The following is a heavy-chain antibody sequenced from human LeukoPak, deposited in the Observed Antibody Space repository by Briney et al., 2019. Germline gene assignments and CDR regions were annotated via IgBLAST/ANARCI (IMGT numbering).Heavy chain of an antibody. D-gene: IGHD4-17*01. Sequence: HGASVKVSCKASGYTFTSYYMHWVRQAPGQGLEWMGIINPSGGSTSYAQKFQGRVTMTRDTSTSTVYMELSSLRSEDTAVYYCARDGIMTTVTSTFDYWGQRTLVTVSS. V-gene: IGHV1-46*01. CDR2: INPSGGST. CDR3: ARDGIMTTVTSTFDY. CDR1: GYTFTSYY. J-gene: IGHJ4*02.